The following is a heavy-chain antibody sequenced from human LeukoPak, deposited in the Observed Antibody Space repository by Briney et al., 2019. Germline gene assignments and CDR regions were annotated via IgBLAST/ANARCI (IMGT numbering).Heavy chain of an antibody. CDR1: GGSISSSSYY. V-gene: IGHV4-39*07. CDR3: ARDRRVVPATIL. J-gene: IGHJ4*02. Sequence: PSETLSLTCTVSGGSISSSSYYWGWIRQPPGKGLEWIGSIYYSGSTYYNPSLKSRVTISVDTSKNQFSLKLSSVTAADTAVYYCARDRRVVPATILWGQGTLVTVSS. CDR2: IYYSGST. D-gene: IGHD2-2*02.